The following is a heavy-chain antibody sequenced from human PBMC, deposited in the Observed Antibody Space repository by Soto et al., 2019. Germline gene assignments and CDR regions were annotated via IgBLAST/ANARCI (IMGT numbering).Heavy chain of an antibody. D-gene: IGHD6-13*01. J-gene: IGHJ3*02. CDR1: GFTFSSYS. Sequence: GGSLRLSCAASGFTFSSYSMNWVRPAPGKGLAWVSYISRSSSNIYYADSVKGRFTISRDNAKNSLYLQMNSLRDEDTAVYYCARDYSSSWSDAFDIWGQGTMVTVSS. CDR3: ARDYSSSWSDAFDI. V-gene: IGHV3-48*02. CDR2: ISRSSSNI.